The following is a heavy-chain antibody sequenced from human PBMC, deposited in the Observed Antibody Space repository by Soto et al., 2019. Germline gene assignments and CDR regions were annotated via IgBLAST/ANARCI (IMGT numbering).Heavy chain of an antibody. CDR2: VSPDGRTA. Sequence: EVQLVESGGGLVQPGGSLRLSCAVSGFTFGNYWMHWVRQAPGKGLVWVSRVSPDGRTATYADSVKGRFTISRDNAKSTLYLQMNSLRAEDTAVYYCADSWLHTSYWGRGTLVTVSS. CDR1: GFTFGNYW. V-gene: IGHV3-74*01. J-gene: IGHJ4*02. CDR3: ADSWLHTSY. D-gene: IGHD5-12*01.